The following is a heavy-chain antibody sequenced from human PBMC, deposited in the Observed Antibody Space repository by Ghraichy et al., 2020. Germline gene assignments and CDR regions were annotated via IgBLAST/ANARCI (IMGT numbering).Heavy chain of an antibody. CDR3: ARGRVVVVPAAITEEFDP. D-gene: IGHD2-2*02. J-gene: IGHJ5*02. CDR1: GFTFSSYW. CDR2: INSDGSST. V-gene: IGHV3-74*01. Sequence: GGSLRLSCAASGFTFSSYWMHWVRQAPGKGLVWVSRINSDGSSTSYADSVKGRFTISRDNAKNTLYLQMNSLRAEDTAVYYCARGRVVVVPAAITEEFDPWGQGTLVTVSS.